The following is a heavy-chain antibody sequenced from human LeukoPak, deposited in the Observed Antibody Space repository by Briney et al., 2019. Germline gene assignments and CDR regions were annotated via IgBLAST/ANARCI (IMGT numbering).Heavy chain of an antibody. CDR1: GVSINDYY. Sequence: PSETLSLTCGVFGVSINDYYWSWIRQSPGKGLEWIGEISHTEGTRYNPSLERRVTILVGTSENQLSLKLIFVTAADTAVYYSARIRCGHSGSLCYNHWGLGTLVTVSS. J-gene: IGHJ4*02. D-gene: IGHD2-21*01. CDR3: ARIRCGHSGSLCYNH. V-gene: IGHV4-34*01. CDR2: ISHTEGT.